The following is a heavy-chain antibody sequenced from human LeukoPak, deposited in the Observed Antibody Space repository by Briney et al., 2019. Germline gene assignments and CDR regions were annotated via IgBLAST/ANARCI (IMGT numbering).Heavy chain of an antibody. D-gene: IGHD4-17*01. CDR2: IIPIFGTA. CDR3: ARAPWVTTIYYYYGMDV. J-gene: IGHJ6*04. Sequence: SVTVSCKASGGTFSSYAISWVRQAPGQGLEWMGGIIPIFGTANYAQKFQGRVTITADKSTSTAYMELSSLRSEDTAVYYCARAPWVTTIYYYYGMDVWGKGTTVTVSS. CDR1: GGTFSSYA. V-gene: IGHV1-69*06.